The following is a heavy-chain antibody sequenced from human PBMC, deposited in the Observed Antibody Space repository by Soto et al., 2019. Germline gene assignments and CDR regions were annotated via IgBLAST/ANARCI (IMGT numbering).Heavy chain of an antibody. Sequence: ASVKVSCKASGYTFTSYDINWVRQATGQGLEWMGWMNPNSGNTGYAQKFQGRVTMTRNTSISTAYMELSSLRSEDTAVYYCARGTIAAPPYYYYYYMDVWGKGTTVTVSS. V-gene: IGHV1-8*01. J-gene: IGHJ6*03. D-gene: IGHD6-13*01. CDR3: ARGTIAAPPYYYYYYMDV. CDR2: MNPNSGNT. CDR1: GYTFTSYD.